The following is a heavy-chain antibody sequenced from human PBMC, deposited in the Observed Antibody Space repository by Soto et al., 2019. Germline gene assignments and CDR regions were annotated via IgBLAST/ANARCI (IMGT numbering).Heavy chain of an antibody. V-gene: IGHV3-21*01. CDR1: GFTFSSYS. CDR2: ISSRSSYI. Sequence: GGSLRLSCAASGFTFSSYSMNWVRQAPGKGLEWVSSISSRSSYIYYADSVKGRFTISRDNAKNSLYLQMNSLRAEDTAVYYCARDHSSGWAFDYWGQGTLVTVSS. CDR3: ARDHSSGWAFDY. J-gene: IGHJ4*02. D-gene: IGHD6-19*01.